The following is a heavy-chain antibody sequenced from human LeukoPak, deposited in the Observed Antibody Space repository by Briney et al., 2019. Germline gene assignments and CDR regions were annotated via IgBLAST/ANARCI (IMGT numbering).Heavy chain of an antibody. V-gene: IGHV3-7*01. D-gene: IGHD1-1*01. CDR2: INQGGSVI. Sequence: GGSLRLSCAASEFTFSRHWMSWVRQAPGQGLEWVASINQGGSVIRYVDSVKGRFTISRDNSQNTLFLQMNSLRVEDTAVYYCAKPSGYFHGMDVWGQGTTVTVSS. CDR3: AKPSGYFHGMDV. J-gene: IGHJ6*02. CDR1: EFTFSRHW.